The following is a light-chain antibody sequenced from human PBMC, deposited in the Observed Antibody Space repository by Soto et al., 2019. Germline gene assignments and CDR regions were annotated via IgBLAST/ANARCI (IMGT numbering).Light chain of an antibody. CDR2: KAS. J-gene: IGKJ4*01. V-gene: IGKV1-5*03. CDR3: QQYNSYPLT. Sequence: DIQMTKSPCTLSASVGDRVTITFRASQSISSWLAWYQQKPGKAPNLLVYKASSLESGVPSRFTGSGSGTEFTLTISSLQPDDFATYCCQQYNSYPLTFGGGTKVEIK. CDR1: QSISSW.